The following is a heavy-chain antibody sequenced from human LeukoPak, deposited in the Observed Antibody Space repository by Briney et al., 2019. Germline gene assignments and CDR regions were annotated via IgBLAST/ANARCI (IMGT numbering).Heavy chain of an antibody. Sequence: GGSLRLSCTASGFSFSSYAMHWVRQAPGKGLEFVSAISSSGDYTYYANSVKGRFTVSRDNSKSTLHLQMGSLRAEDMAVYYCARGQGYDNSGYNFFDYWGQGTLVTVSS. D-gene: IGHD3-22*01. V-gene: IGHV3-64*01. CDR3: ARGQGYDNSGYNFFDY. J-gene: IGHJ4*02. CDR2: ISSSGDYT. CDR1: GFSFSSYA.